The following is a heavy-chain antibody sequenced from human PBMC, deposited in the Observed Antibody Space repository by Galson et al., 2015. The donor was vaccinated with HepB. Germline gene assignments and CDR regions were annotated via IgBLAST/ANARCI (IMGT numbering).Heavy chain of an antibody. D-gene: IGHD6-19*01. CDR2: IYPGDLNI. CDR3: ARQGGSSGKLDL. V-gene: IGHV5-51*01. Sequence: QSGAEVKEPGASLRISCQGSGYTFGNYWIVWVRQMAGKGLESMGIIYPGDLNIKYSPTFEGRVIISADKSTDTAYVEWTSLKTSDSAMYYCARQGGSSGKLDLWGLGTLVTVS. CDR1: GYTFGNYW. J-gene: IGHJ4*02.